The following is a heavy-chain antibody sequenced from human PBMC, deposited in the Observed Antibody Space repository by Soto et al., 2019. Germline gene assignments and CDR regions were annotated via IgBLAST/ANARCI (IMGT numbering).Heavy chain of an antibody. CDR3: AKADGEQWLIPHLDN. Sequence: XGSLRLSCEVSGFNFKNFTMCWVRQAPGEGLEWVSGISCCGGSTFYADSVKGRFSLARDDSKNTLSLQLNSLRVEDTAHYYCAKADGEQWLIPHLDNWGQGTQVTVSS. J-gene: IGHJ1*01. V-gene: IGHV3-23*01. D-gene: IGHD6-19*01. CDR2: ISCCGGST. CDR1: GFNFKNFT.